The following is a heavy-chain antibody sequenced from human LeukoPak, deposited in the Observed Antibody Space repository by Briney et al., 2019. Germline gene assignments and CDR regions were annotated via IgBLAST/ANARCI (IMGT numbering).Heavy chain of an antibody. D-gene: IGHD1-26*01. J-gene: IGHJ4*02. CDR3: ARDRVGATDYFDY. V-gene: IGHV3-30*03. CDR1: GFTFSSYS. CDR2: ISYDGSNK. Sequence: GGSLRLSCAASGFTFSSYSMNWVRQAPGKGLEWVAVISYDGSNKYYADSVKGRFTISRDNSKNTLYLQMNSLRAEDTAVYYCARDRVGATDYFDYWGQGTLVTVSS.